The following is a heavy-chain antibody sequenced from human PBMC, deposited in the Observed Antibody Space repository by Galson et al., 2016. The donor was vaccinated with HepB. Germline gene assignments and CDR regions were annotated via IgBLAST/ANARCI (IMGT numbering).Heavy chain of an antibody. Sequence: SETLSLTCTVSGGSISSTDYYWGWIRQPPGKGLEWIGSIYYSGSTSYNPSLKSRVTISVDTSKNQFSLKLSSVTAADTAIYYCAREGPYAFDIWGQGTMVTVSS. CDR3: AREGPYAFDI. J-gene: IGHJ3*02. V-gene: IGHV4-39*02. CDR2: IYYSGST. CDR1: GGSISSTDYY.